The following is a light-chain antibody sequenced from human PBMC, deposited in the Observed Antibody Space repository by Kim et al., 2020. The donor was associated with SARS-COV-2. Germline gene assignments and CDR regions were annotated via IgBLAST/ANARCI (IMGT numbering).Light chain of an antibody. CDR3: QQSYSTPWT. J-gene: IGKJ1*01. CDR1: QSISSY. Sequence: CVGDRVTSTCRASQSISSYLNWYQQKPGKAPKLLIYAASSLQSGVPSRFSGSGSGTDFTLTISSLQPEDFATYYCQQSYSTPWTFGQGTKVDIK. CDR2: AAS. V-gene: IGKV1-39*01.